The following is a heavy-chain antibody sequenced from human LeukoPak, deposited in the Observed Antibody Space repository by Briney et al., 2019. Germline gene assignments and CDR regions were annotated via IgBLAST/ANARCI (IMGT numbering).Heavy chain of an antibody. J-gene: IGHJ4*02. V-gene: IGHV3-48*02. Sequence: GGSLRLSCAASGFTFSSYSMNWVRQAPGKGLGWISYISSSSLSTYYADSVKGRFTISRDNAENSLYLQMNSLRDEDTAVYYCARDRSSGYYGNSDYWGQGTLVTVSS. CDR1: GFTFSSYS. CDR3: ARDRSSGYYGNSDY. D-gene: IGHD3-22*01. CDR2: ISSSSLST.